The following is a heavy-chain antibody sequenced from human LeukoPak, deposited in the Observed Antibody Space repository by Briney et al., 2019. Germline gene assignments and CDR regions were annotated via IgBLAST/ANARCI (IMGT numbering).Heavy chain of an antibody. CDR1: GFTFSSYW. V-gene: IGHV3-7*01. CDR2: IKQDGSEK. J-gene: IGHJ4*02. D-gene: IGHD6-13*01. Sequence: GGSLRLSCAASGFTFSSYWMSWVRQAPGKGLEWVANIKQDGSEKYYVDSVKGRFTISRDNAKNSLCLQMNSQRAEDTAVYYCASGGGQQLVRWGQGTLVTVSS. CDR3: ASGGGQQLVR.